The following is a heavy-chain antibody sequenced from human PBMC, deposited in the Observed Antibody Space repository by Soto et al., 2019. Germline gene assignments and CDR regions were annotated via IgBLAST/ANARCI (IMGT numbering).Heavy chain of an antibody. Sequence: QVQLQESRPGVVKPSETLSLTCSVSGGSISNHYWSWIRQPPGKGLEWIGSIYYNGNTNYNPSLKSLVTLAVDTSTNQISLKLTTMTAADTAVYYCTRANWYSEYWGQGTLVSVSS. J-gene: IGHJ4*02. CDR1: GGSISNHY. D-gene: IGHD7-27*01. CDR3: TRANWYSEY. V-gene: IGHV4-59*11. CDR2: IYYNGNT.